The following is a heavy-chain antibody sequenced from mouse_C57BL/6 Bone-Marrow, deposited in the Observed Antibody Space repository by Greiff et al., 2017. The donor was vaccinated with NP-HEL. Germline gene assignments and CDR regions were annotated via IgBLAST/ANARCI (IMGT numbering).Heavy chain of an antibody. D-gene: IGHD1-2*01. CDR2: ISYDGSN. Sequence: EVKLMESGPGLVKPSHSLSLTCSVTGYSITSGYYWNWIRQFPGNKLEWMGYISYDGSNNYNPSLKNRISITRDTSKNQFFLKLNSVTTEDTATYYCARTRLSWYFDVWGTGTTVTVSS. CDR1: GYSITSGYY. CDR3: ARTRLSWYFDV. J-gene: IGHJ1*03. V-gene: IGHV3-6*01.